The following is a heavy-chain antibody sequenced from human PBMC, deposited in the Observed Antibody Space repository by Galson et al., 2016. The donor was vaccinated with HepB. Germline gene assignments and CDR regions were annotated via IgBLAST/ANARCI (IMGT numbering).Heavy chain of an antibody. D-gene: IGHD4-17*01. V-gene: IGHV2-5*01. CDR2: IYWNDDI. CDR1: GFSLTTFGMG. Sequence: PALVKPTQTLTLTCTFSGFSLTTFGMGVGWLRQPPGKTLEFVALIYWNDDIRFSPSLESRLTMTKDTSNNRLVLTLTNVDPVDTATYFCAHLMSTMTTGYFDYWGQGIPVTVSS. J-gene: IGHJ4*02. CDR3: AHLMSTMTTGYFDY.